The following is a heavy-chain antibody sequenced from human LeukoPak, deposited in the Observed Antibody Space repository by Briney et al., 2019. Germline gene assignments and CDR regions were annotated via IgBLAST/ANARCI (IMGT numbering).Heavy chain of an antibody. CDR1: GYTFTSYY. V-gene: IGHV1-46*01. J-gene: IGHJ3*02. CDR3: ARDDCSSTSCPSPSDAFDI. D-gene: IGHD2-2*01. Sequence: REASVKVSCKASGYTFTSYYMHWVRQAPGQGLEWMGIINPSGGSTSYAQKFQGRVTMTRDTSTSTVYMELSSLRSEDTAVYYCARDDCSSTSCPSPSDAFDIWGQGTMVTVSS. CDR2: INPSGGST.